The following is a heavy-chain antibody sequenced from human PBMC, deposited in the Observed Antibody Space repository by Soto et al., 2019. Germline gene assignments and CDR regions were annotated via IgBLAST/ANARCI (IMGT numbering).Heavy chain of an antibody. J-gene: IGHJ4*02. V-gene: IGHV1-18*01. CDR1: GYTFTSYG. CDR2: ISTYNGNT. Sequence: QVQLVQSGAEVKKPGASVKVSCKASGYTFTSYGITWVRQAPGQGLEWMGWISTYNGNTNYVQKLQGRVTMTTDTSTSTAYMELRSLTSDDTCVYYCASPPITTPHTIHYWGQGTLVTVSS. CDR3: ASPPITTPHTIHY. D-gene: IGHD4-4*01.